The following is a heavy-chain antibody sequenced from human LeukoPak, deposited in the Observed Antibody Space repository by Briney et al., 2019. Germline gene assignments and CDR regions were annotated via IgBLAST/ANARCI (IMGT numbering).Heavy chain of an antibody. CDR2: LFYSGST. CDR3: ATVSAFFYDSGSYYTFDY. D-gene: IGHD3-10*01. J-gene: IGHJ4*02. CDR1: GGSISSYY. Sequence: SETLSLTCTVSGGSISSYYWSWIRQPPGKGLEWIAYLFYSGSTDYNPSLKSRVTISVDRSKNQFSLKLSSVTAADTAVYYCATVSAFFYDSGSYYTFDYWGQGTLVTVSS. V-gene: IGHV4-59*12.